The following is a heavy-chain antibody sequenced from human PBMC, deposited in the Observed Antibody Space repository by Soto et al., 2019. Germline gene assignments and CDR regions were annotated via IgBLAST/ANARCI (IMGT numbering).Heavy chain of an antibody. Sequence: GESLKISCKGSGYSFTSYWISWVRQMPGKGLEWMGRIDPSDSYTNYSPSFQGHVTISADKSISTAYLQWSSLKASDTAMYYCARRQLGAAAGNGMDVWGQGTTVTVSS. D-gene: IGHD6-13*01. CDR2: IDPSDSYT. J-gene: IGHJ6*02. CDR3: ARRQLGAAAGNGMDV. CDR1: GYSFTSYW. V-gene: IGHV5-10-1*01.